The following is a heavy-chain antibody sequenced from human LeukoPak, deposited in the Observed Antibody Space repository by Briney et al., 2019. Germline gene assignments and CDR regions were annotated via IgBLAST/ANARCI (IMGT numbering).Heavy chain of an antibody. D-gene: IGHD2-21*02. CDR1: GGSISSGDYY. CDR2: IYYSGST. V-gene: IGHV4-30-4*01. J-gene: IGHJ5*02. CDR3: AREYGDDNWFDP. Sequence: PSEALSLTCTVSGGSISSGDYYWSWIRQPPGKGLEWIGYIYYSGSTCYNPSLKSRVTISVDTSRNQFSLKLSSVTAADTAVYYCAREYGDDNWFDPWGQGTLVTVSS.